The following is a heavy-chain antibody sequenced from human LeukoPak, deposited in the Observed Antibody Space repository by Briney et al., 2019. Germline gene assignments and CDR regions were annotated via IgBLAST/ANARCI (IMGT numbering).Heavy chain of an antibody. CDR2: INPNSGGA. CDR3: ARPMVPAAIPGDFDY. D-gene: IGHD2-2*02. CDR1: GYTFTDYY. Sequence: ASVKVSCKTSGYTFTDYYMHWVRQAPGQGLEWMGWINPNSGGANYAQKFQGRVTMTRDTSISTAYMELSGLRSDDTAVYYCARPMVPAAIPGDFDYWGQGTLVTVSS. V-gene: IGHV1-2*02. J-gene: IGHJ4*02.